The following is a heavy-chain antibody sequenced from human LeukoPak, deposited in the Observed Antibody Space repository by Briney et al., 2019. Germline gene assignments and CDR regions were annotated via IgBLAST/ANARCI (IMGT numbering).Heavy chain of an antibody. J-gene: IGHJ6*03. CDR2: INHSGST. CDR1: GGSFSGYY. CDR3: ASHSSGYYYYYYYYMDV. V-gene: IGHV4-34*01. D-gene: IGHD3-22*01. Sequence: SETLSLTCAVYGGSFSGYYWSWIRQPPGKGLEWIGEINHSGSTNYNPSLKSRVTISVDTSKNQFSLKLSSVTAADTAVYYCASHSSGYYYYYYYYMDVRGKGTTVTVSS.